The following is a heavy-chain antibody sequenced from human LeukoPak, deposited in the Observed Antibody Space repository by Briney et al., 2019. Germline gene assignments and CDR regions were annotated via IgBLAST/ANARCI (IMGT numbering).Heavy chain of an antibody. J-gene: IGHJ4*02. D-gene: IGHD2-2*01. Sequence: PSETLSLTCTVSGGSISSSSYYWGWIRQPPGKGLEWIGSIYYSGSTYYNPSLKSRVTISVDTSKNQFSLKLNSVTAADTAVYYCARRAGYGTSWYSWGQGTLVTVSA. CDR3: ARRAGYGTSWYS. V-gene: IGHV4-39*07. CDR2: IYYSGST. CDR1: GGSISSSSYY.